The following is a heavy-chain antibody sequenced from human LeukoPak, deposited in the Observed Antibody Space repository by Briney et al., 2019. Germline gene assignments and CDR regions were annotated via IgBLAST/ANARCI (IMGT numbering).Heavy chain of an antibody. CDR1: GFTFSTYS. J-gene: IGHJ4*02. CDR3: ARASGNTVDTTTMGSY. D-gene: IGHD5-18*01. Sequence: GGSLRLSCAASGFTFSTYSMNWVRQAPGKGLEWVSSISSSSAYIYYADSVKGRFTISRDNAKNSLYLQMNSLRAEDTAVYYCARASGNTVDTTTMGSYWGQGTLVTVSS. V-gene: IGHV3-21*01. CDR2: ISSSSAYI.